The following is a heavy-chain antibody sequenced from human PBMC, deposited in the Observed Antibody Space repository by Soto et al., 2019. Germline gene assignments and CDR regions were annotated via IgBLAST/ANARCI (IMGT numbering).Heavy chain of an antibody. CDR3: ATVVPAAIYYYYYGMDV. CDR1: GYTFTSYA. V-gene: IGHV1-3*01. CDR2: INAGNGNT. J-gene: IGHJ6*02. D-gene: IGHD2-2*01. Sequence: ASVKVSCKASGYTFTSYAMHWVRQAPGQRLEWMGWINAGNGNTKYSRKFQGRVTITRDTSASTAYMELSSLRSEDTAVYYCATVVPAAIYYYYYGMDVWGQGTTVT.